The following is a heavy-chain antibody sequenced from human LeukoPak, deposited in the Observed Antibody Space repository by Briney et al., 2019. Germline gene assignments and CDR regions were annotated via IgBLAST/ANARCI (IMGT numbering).Heavy chain of an antibody. CDR1: GYTFTSYY. CDR3: ARSLRVSARATKGNWFGP. J-gene: IGHJ5*02. D-gene: IGHD1-26*01. Sequence: ASVKVSCKASGYTFTSYYMHWVRQAPGHGLEWMGIINPSGGSTSYAQKFHGRVTMTRDTSTGTVYMELSSLRSEDTAVYYCARSLRVSARATKGNWFGPWGQGTLVTVSS. CDR2: INPSGGST. V-gene: IGHV1-46*01.